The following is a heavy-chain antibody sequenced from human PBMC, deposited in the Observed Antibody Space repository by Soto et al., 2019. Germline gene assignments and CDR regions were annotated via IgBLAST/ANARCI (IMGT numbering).Heavy chain of an antibody. CDR1: GFTFSTHA. J-gene: IGHJ4*02. CDR2: IHGTRSII. Sequence: EVQLVESGGGLVQPGGSLRLSCAVSGFTFSTHAMNWVRQAPGKGLEWVAYIHGTRSIIYYADSVKGRFTISRDNAKNSLFLQMDSLRDDVTAVYYCSGDARNANYGYWGQGTLVTVSS. CDR3: SGDARNANYGY. V-gene: IGHV3-48*02. D-gene: IGHD1-1*01.